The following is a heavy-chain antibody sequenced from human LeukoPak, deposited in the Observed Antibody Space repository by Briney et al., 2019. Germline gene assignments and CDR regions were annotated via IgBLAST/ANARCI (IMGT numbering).Heavy chain of an antibody. D-gene: IGHD4-23*01. CDR1: GYSFTHYI. Sequence: ASVKVSCKASGYSFTHYIINWVRQAPGQGLEWMGILNRSGGSTSYAQKFQGRVTMTRDMSTSTDYMELSSLRSEDTAVYYCARDNSVEDTAWWFDPWGQGTLVTVSS. V-gene: IGHV1-46*01. J-gene: IGHJ5*02. CDR3: ARDNSVEDTAWWFDP. CDR2: LNRSGGST.